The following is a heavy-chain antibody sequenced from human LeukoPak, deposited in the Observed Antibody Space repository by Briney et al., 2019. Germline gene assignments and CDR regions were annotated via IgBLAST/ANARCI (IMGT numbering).Heavy chain of an antibody. CDR3: ARDLVAGVLKYYFDY. D-gene: IGHD6-19*01. CDR2: ISSSSSYI. Sequence: GGSLRLSCAASGFTFSSYSMNWVRQAPGKGLEWVSSISSSSSYIYYADSVKGRFTISRDNAENSLYLQMNSLRAEDTAVYYCARDLVAGVLKYYFDYWGQGTLVTVSS. J-gene: IGHJ4*02. V-gene: IGHV3-21*01. CDR1: GFTFSSYS.